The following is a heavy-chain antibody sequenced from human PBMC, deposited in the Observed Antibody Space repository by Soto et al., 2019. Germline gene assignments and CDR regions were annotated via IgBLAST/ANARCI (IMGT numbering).Heavy chain of an antibody. CDR3: ATYSGNYERYGVYYGMDV. D-gene: IGHD1-26*01. CDR2: ISGSGGST. CDR1: RFTFSNYA. Sequence: GGSLRLSCAASRFTFSNYAISWVRQAPGKGLEWVSSISGSGGSTYYADSVKGRFTISRDNSKNTLYLQMNSLRAEDTAVYYCATYSGNYERYGVYYGMDVWGQGTTVTVSS. J-gene: IGHJ6*02. V-gene: IGHV3-23*01.